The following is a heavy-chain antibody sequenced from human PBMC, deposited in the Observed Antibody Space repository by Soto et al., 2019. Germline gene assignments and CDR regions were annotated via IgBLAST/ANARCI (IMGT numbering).Heavy chain of an antibody. Sequence: QVQLQESGPGLVKPSQTLSLTCTVSGGSISSGDYYWSWIRQPPGKGLEWIGYIYYSGSTYYNPSLKGRVYRSVDTSKNQFSLKLSSVTAADQAVYYWARARGARYFDYWGQGTLVTVSS. CDR2: IYYSGST. CDR3: ARARGARYFDY. J-gene: IGHJ4*02. V-gene: IGHV4-30-4*01. CDR1: GGSISSGDYY. D-gene: IGHD2-15*01.